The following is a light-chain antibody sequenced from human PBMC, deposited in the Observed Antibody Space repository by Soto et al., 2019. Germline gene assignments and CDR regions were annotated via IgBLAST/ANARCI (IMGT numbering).Light chain of an antibody. CDR2: EVT. V-gene: IGLV2-23*02. CDR3: CSYAGSSTLG. CDR1: SSDVGSYNL. Sequence: QSVLTQPASVSGSPGQSITISCTGTSSDVGSYNLVSWYQQHPGKAPKVMIYEVTKRPSGVSDHFSGSKSGNTASLTISGLQAEDEADYYCCSYAGSSTLGFGGGTQLTVL. J-gene: IGLJ3*02.